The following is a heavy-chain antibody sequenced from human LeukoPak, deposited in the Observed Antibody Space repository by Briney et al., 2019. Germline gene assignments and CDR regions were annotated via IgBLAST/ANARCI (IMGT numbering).Heavy chain of an antibody. J-gene: IGHJ5*02. CDR1: GYTFTGYY. D-gene: IGHD2-15*01. V-gene: IGHV1-2*02. CDR3: ARVLGGVTLGYCSGSSCYDWFEP. CDR2: INPNSGGT. Sequence: ASVKVSCKASGYTFTGYYMPWVRQAPGQGLEWMGWINPNSGGTNYAQKFQGRVTMTRDTSISTAYMELSRLRSDDTAVYYCARVLGGVTLGYCSGSSCYDWFEPWRQGTLVTVSS.